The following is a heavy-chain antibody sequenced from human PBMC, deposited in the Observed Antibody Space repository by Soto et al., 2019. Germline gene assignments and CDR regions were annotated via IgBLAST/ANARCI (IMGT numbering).Heavy chain of an antibody. D-gene: IGHD3-22*01. CDR1: GFTFSDHY. J-gene: IGHJ3*02. Sequence: QPGGSLRLSCAASGFTFSDHYMDWVRQAPGKGLEWVGRTRNKANSYTTEYAASVKGRFTISRDDSKNSLYLQMNSLKTEDTAVYYCARVRLGSGYYYVTHDNAFDIWGQGTMVTVSS. CDR2: TRNKANSYTT. V-gene: IGHV3-72*01. CDR3: ARVRLGSGYYYVTHDNAFDI.